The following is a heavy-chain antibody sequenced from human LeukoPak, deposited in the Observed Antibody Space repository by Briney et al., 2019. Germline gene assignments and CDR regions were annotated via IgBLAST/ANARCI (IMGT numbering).Heavy chain of an antibody. J-gene: IGHJ6*03. Sequence: ASVKVSCKVSGYTLSEKSMHWVRQAPGTGLEWLGGFDPEDGGTIYAQKFQDRITMTDHPSTDTAYMELSSLRSEDTAVYYCATASFCSGTHCFYYYMDVWGKGTPVTVSS. V-gene: IGHV1-24*01. CDR3: ATASFCSGTHCFYYYMDV. CDR2: FDPEDGGT. D-gene: IGHD2-15*01. CDR1: GYTLSEKS.